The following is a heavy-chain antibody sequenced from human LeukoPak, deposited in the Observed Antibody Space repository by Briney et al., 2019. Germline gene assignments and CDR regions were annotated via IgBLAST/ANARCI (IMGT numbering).Heavy chain of an antibody. Sequence: PSETLSLTCSVSGGSISSYYWSWIRQPPGKGLEWIGYIYYSGSTNYNPSLKSRVTISVDKSKNQFSLKLSSVTAADTAVYYCASSRGRFYFDYWGQGTLVTVSS. CDR3: ASSRGRFYFDY. J-gene: IGHJ4*02. V-gene: IGHV4-59*12. CDR2: IYYSGST. CDR1: GGSISSYY. D-gene: IGHD3-16*01.